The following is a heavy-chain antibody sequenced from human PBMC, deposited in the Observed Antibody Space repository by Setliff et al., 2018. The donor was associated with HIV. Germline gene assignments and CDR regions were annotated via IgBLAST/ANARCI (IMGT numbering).Heavy chain of an antibody. J-gene: IGHJ3*02. V-gene: IGHV3-33*08. Sequence: PGGSLRLSCTASGFTFDDYAMHWVRQAPGKGLEWVAVISYDGGRKDYAESVNGRFTISRDDSKSTLYLQMNSLRVEDTAVYYCSAFEMWGQGTMVTVSS. CDR2: ISYDGGRK. CDR1: GFTFDDYA. CDR3: SAFEM.